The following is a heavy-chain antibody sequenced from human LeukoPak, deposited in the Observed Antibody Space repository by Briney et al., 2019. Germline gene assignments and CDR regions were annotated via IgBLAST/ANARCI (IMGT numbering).Heavy chain of an antibody. D-gene: IGHD2-2*01. Sequence: SETLSLTCTVSGGSISSGGYYWSWIRQPPGKGLEWIGYIYYSGSTNYNPSLKSRVTISVDTSKNQFSLKLSSVTAADTAVYYCARGLGTGDIVVVPAAMGPHYGMDVWGQGTTVTVSS. CDR1: GGSISSGGYY. V-gene: IGHV4-61*08. J-gene: IGHJ6*02. CDR2: IYYSGST. CDR3: ARGLGTGDIVVVPAAMGPHYGMDV.